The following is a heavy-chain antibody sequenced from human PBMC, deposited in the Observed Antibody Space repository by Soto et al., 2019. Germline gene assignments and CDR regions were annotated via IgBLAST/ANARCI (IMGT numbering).Heavy chain of an antibody. D-gene: IGHD1-26*01. CDR2: IYYTGRT. Sequence: SETLSLTCTVFGSSVHSDNYYWSWIRQPPGKGLEWIGYIYYTGRTNYNPSLMSRFTISLDASRNQFSLKLSSVTAADSAVFYCAREYSNSPEAFDSWGQGTLVTVS. CDR1: GSSVHSDNYY. CDR3: AREYSNSPEAFDS. J-gene: IGHJ4*02. V-gene: IGHV4-61*01.